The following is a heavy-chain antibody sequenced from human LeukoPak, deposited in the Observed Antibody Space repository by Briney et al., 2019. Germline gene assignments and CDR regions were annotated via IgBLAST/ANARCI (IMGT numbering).Heavy chain of an antibody. Sequence: ASVNVSGKASGYTFTSYGINWVRQAPGQGLEWMGWISTYNGDTNYAQRLQGRVTMTTDTSTSTAYMELRSLRSDDTAVYYCARSYYYDSSAYSDYWGQGTLVIVSS. CDR1: GYTFTSYG. J-gene: IGHJ4*02. D-gene: IGHD3-22*01. CDR2: ISTYNGDT. CDR3: ARSYYYDSSAYSDY. V-gene: IGHV1-18*01.